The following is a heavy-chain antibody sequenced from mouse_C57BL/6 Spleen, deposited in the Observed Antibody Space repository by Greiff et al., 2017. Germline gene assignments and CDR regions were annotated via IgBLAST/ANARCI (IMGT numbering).Heavy chain of an antibody. CDR3: ARGFYYYGSRPYYLDY. Sequence: QVQLKQPGAELVKPGASVKLSCKASGYTFTSYWMQWVKQRPGQGLEWIGEIDPSDSYTNYNQKFKGKATLTVDTSSSTAYMQLSSLTSEDSAVYYCARGFYYYGSRPYYLDYWGQGTSLTVSS. J-gene: IGHJ2*02. D-gene: IGHD1-1*01. CDR2: IDPSDSYT. V-gene: IGHV1-50*01. CDR1: GYTFTSYW.